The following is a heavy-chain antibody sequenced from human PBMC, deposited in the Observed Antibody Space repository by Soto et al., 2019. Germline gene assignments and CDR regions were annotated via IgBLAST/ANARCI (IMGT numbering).Heavy chain of an antibody. Sequence: QVQLVQSGAEVKKPGASVKVSCTASGYTFTIYHLHWVRQAPGQGLEWMGWINPDSGGTKYAQKFQGGVTMTRDTSTRTVYMEVSRLRSDETAVYYCARENRSGYYKHWYFDLWGRGTLVTDSS. V-gene: IGHV1-2*02. CDR2: INPDSGGT. CDR3: ARENRSGYYKHWYFDL. J-gene: IGHJ2*01. CDR1: GYTFTIYH. D-gene: IGHD6-25*01.